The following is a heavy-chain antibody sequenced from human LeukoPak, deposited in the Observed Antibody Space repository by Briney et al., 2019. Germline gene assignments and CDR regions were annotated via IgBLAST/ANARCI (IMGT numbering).Heavy chain of an antibody. CDR2: IKQDGSEK. Sequence: GGSLRLSCAASGFTFSSYWMSWVRQAPGKGLEWVANIKQDGSEKYYVDSVKGRFTISRDNAKNSLYLQMNSLRAEDTAVYYCARGRNSYGLPWEYWGQGTLVTVSS. CDR1: GFTFSSYW. CDR3: ARGRNSYGLPWEY. D-gene: IGHD5-18*01. J-gene: IGHJ4*02. V-gene: IGHV3-7*03.